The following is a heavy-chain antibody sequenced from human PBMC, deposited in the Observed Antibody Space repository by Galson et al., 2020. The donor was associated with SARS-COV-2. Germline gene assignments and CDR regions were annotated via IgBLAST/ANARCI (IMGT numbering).Heavy chain of an antibody. Sequence: AWETLSLTCTVSGGSISTYYWSWIRQPPGKGLEWIAYVYYSGSTNCNPSLKSRLTISVDTSKNQFSLNLRSVTAADTALYYCARAKVAGTVYDAFDIWGQGTMVTVSS. CDR3: ARAKVAGTVYDAFDI. CDR1: GGSISTYY. V-gene: IGHV4-59*01. J-gene: IGHJ3*02. CDR2: VYYSGST. D-gene: IGHD6-19*01.